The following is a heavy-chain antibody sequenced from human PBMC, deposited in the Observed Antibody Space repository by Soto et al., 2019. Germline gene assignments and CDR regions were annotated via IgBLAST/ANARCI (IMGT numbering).Heavy chain of an antibody. CDR1: GFTFSSYG. V-gene: IGHV3-33*01. Sequence: PGGSLRLSCAASGFTFSSYGMHWVRQAPGKGLEWVAVIWYDGSNKYYADSVKGRFTISRDNSKSTLYLQMNSLRAEDTAVYYCAREMGQYYYYYMDVWGKGTTVTVSS. D-gene: IGHD2-8*01. CDR3: AREMGQYYYYYMDV. CDR2: IWYDGSNK. J-gene: IGHJ6*03.